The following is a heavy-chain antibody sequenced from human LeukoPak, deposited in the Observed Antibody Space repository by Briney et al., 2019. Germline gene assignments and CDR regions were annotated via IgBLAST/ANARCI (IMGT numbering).Heavy chain of an antibody. CDR1: GYSISSGYY. CDR2: IYHSGST. CDR3: AREDTIFGVVIDY. D-gene: IGHD3-3*01. V-gene: IGHV4-38-2*02. Sequence: SETLSLTCAVSGYSISSGYYWGWIRQPPGKGLEWIGSIYHSGSTYYNPSLKSRVTISVDTSKNQFSLKLSSVTAADTAVYYCAREDTIFGVVIDYWGQGTLVTVSS. J-gene: IGHJ4*02.